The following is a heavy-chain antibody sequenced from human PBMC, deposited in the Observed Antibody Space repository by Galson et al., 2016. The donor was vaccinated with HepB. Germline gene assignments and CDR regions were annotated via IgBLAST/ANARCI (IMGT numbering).Heavy chain of an antibody. J-gene: IGHJ5*02. CDR1: RGSISSYY. V-gene: IGHV4-59*01. CDR3: ARAKSPIDWFDP. CDR2: IYYSGST. Sequence: SETLSLTCTVSRGSISSYYWSWTRQPPGKGLEWIGYIYYSGSTNYNPSLKSRVTISVDTSKKQFSLKLSSVTSADTAVYYCARAKSPIDWFDPWGQGTLVTVSS. D-gene: IGHD2-21*01.